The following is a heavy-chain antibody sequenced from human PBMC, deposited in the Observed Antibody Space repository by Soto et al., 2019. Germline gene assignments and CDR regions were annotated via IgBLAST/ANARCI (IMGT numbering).Heavy chain of an antibody. D-gene: IGHD2-8*02. CDR1: GGSINSNTYY. CDR3: ARRTGWAYWYFDL. V-gene: IGHV4-39*01. Sequence: SETLSLTCTVSGGSINSNTYYWGWIRQPPGKGLEWIGSIYYSGSTYCNPSLKSRVSISVDTPKNQFSLKLSSVTAADTAVYYCARRTGWAYWYFDLWGRGTLVTVSS. J-gene: IGHJ2*01. CDR2: IYYSGST.